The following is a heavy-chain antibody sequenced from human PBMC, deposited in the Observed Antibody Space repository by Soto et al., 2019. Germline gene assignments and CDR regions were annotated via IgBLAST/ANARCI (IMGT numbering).Heavy chain of an antibody. CDR1: GFTFSNYL. CDR2: IKEDGSEK. D-gene: IGHD1-26*01. Sequence: GGSLRLSCAASGFTFSNYLMSWVRQAPGKGLEWVASIKEDGSEKYYVDSVKGRFTISRDNAKNSLYLQMNRLRAEDTAVYYCARTNSGSYFERDYWGQGTLVTVSS. V-gene: IGHV3-7*01. J-gene: IGHJ4*02. CDR3: ARTNSGSYFERDY.